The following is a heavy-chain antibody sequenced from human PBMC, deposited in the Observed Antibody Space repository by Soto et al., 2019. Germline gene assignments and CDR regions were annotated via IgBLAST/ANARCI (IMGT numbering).Heavy chain of an antibody. CDR3: GRDSKWDDTSVGMDV. J-gene: IGHJ6*02. Sequence: ASVKGSCKASGYSFTRYSIHWVRQAPGQSLEWMGWTNAGNGNTKYSQKFQGRVTITRDTSASTAYMELSSLRSEDTSVYCCGRDSKWDDTSVGMDVWGQGTKVTVSS. CDR2: TNAGNGNT. D-gene: IGHD2-2*01. V-gene: IGHV1-3*01. CDR1: GYSFTRYS.